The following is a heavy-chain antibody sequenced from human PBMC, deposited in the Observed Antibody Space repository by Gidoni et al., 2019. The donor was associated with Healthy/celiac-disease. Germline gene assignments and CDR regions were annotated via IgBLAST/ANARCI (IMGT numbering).Heavy chain of an antibody. Sequence: EVQLLESGGGLVQPGGSLRLSCAASGFPFRSYAMSWVRQAPGKGLEWVSAISGSGDSTYYADSVKGRFTISRDNSKNTLYLQMNSLRAEDTAVYYCAKDRDYVWGSYRYTEDAFDIWGQGTMVTVSS. V-gene: IGHV3-23*01. D-gene: IGHD3-16*02. CDR3: AKDRDYVWGSYRYTEDAFDI. CDR2: ISGSGDST. CDR1: GFPFRSYA. J-gene: IGHJ3*02.